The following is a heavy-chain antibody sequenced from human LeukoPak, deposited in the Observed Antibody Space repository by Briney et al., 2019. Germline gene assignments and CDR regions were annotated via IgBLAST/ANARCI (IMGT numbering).Heavy chain of an antibody. CDR3: ARDGRATEEFDY. CDR1: GFTFSNYA. Sequence: GGSLRLSCAASGFTFSNYAMSWVRQAPGEGLEWVSGISASGGTTYYADSVKGRFTISRDNSKNTWYLQMNSLRAEDTAVYYCARDGRATEEFDYWGQGTLVTVSS. CDR2: ISASGGTT. D-gene: IGHD1-26*01. J-gene: IGHJ4*02. V-gene: IGHV3-23*01.